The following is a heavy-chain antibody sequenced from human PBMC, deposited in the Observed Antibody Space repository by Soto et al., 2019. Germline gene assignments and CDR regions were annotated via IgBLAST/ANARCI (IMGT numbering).Heavy chain of an antibody. CDR3: ARKYYYGAGTLDY. V-gene: IGHV5-51*01. CDR1: GYTFTNYW. CDR2: IYPGDSET. J-gene: IGHJ4*02. Sequence: EVQLVQSAAEVKKPGESLKISCKGSGYTFTNYWIGWGRQMPGKGLEWMGIIYPGDSETRYSPSFQGQVTMSADKSISTAYLQWSSLKASDSAIYYCARKYYYGAGTLDYWGQGTMVTVSS. D-gene: IGHD3-10*01.